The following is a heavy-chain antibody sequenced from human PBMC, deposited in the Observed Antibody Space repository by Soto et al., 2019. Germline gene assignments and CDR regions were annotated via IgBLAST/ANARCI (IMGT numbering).Heavy chain of an antibody. J-gene: IGHJ6*02. Sequence: LRLSCAASGFTFSNAWMSWVRQAPGKGLEWVGRIKSKTDGGTTDYAAPVKGRFTISRDDSKNTLYLQMNSLKTEDTAVYYCTTAEDYYGMDVWGQGTTVTVSS. CDR2: IKSKTDGGTT. CDR3: TTAEDYYGMDV. CDR1: GFTFSNAW. V-gene: IGHV3-15*01.